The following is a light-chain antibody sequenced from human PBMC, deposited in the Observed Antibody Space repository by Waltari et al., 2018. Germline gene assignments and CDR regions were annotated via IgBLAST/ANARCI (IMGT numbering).Light chain of an antibody. V-gene: IGLV2-14*01. CDR2: DVG. Sequence: QSALTQSASVSGSPGQSITLSCTGIHTAVGAPNYVPWYPQHPGKVPNLVIFDVGSRPSGVSHRFSGSKSGNTASLAISGLEPEDEADYYCGSYTTSNTHVFGTGTRVSVL. CDR3: GSYTTSNTHV. J-gene: IGLJ1*01. CDR1: HTAVGAPNY.